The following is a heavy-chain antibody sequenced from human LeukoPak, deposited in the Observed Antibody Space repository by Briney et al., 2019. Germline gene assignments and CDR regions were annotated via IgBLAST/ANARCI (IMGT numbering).Heavy chain of an antibody. CDR1: GGSISSGSYY. Sequence: SQTLSLTCTASGGSISSGSYYWSWIRQPAGKGLEWIGRIYTSGSTNYNPSLKSRVTISVDTSKNQFSLKLSSVTAADTAVYYCARTKTQRGYSGYDSDYWGQGTLVTVSS. D-gene: IGHD5-12*01. CDR2: IYTSGST. CDR3: ARTKTQRGYSGYDSDY. J-gene: IGHJ4*02. V-gene: IGHV4-61*02.